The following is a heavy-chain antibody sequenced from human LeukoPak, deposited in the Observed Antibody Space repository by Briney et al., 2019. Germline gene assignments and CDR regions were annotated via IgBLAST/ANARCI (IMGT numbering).Heavy chain of an antibody. CDR2: IHNDGITE. V-gene: IGHV3-30*02. CDR1: GFTFSSFG. J-gene: IGHJ4*02. Sequence: GGSLRLSCAASGFTFSSFGMHWVRQTPGKGLEWLTFIHNDGITEYYADSVKGRFTISRDNSKNTVYLQMNSLRVEDTAVYYCAKDDPTGRYLWGQGTLVPVSS. CDR3: AKDDPTGRYL. D-gene: IGHD1-26*01.